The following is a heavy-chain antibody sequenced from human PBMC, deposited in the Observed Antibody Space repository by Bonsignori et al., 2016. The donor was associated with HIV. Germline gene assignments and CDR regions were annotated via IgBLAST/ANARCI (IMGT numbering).Heavy chain of an antibody. Sequence: GGSLRLSCAASGFTFSDYYMSWIRQAPGKGLEWVSYISSSGSTIYYADSVKGRFTISRDNAKNSLYLQMNSLRAEDTAVYYCARGPGVVVAANDWFDPWGQGTLVTVSS. CDR2: ISSSGSTI. CDR3: ARGPGVVVAANDWFDP. V-gene: IGHV3-11*01. CDR1: GFTFSDYY. D-gene: IGHD2-15*01. J-gene: IGHJ5*02.